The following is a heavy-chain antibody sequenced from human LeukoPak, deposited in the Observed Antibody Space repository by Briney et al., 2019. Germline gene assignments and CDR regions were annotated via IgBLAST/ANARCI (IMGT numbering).Heavy chain of an antibody. CDR1: GGSISSGGYY. V-gene: IGHV4-31*03. Sequence: PSQTLSLTCTVSGGSISSGGYYWSWIRQHPGKGLEWIGYIYYSGSTYYNPSLKSRVTISVDTSKNQFSLKLSSVTAADTAVYYCARLGTHVTWFDPWGQGTLVTVSS. CDR3: ARLGTHVTWFDP. J-gene: IGHJ5*02. CDR2: IYYSGST. D-gene: IGHD3-16*01.